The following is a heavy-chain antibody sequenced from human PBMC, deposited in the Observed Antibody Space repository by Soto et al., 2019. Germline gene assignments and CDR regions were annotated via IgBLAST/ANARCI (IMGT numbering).Heavy chain of an antibody. J-gene: IGHJ1*01. CDR2: ISYDGSNK. D-gene: IGHD2-15*01. Sequence: ESGGGVVQPGRSLRLSCAASGFTFSSYGMHWVRQAPGKGLEWVAVISYDGSNKYYADSVKGRFTISRDNSKNTLYLQMNSLRAEDTAVYYCAKGVVVGASYFQHWGQGTLVTVSS. CDR1: GFTFSSYG. V-gene: IGHV3-30*18. CDR3: AKGVVVGASYFQH.